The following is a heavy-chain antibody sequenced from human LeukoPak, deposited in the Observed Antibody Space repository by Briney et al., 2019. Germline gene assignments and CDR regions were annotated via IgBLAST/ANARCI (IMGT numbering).Heavy chain of an antibody. J-gene: IGHJ6*03. V-gene: IGHV4-34*01. CDR3: ARARDGYNYYYYYMDV. CDR2: INHSGST. CDR1: GGSFSGYY. D-gene: IGHD5-24*01. Sequence: SETLSLTCAVYGGSFSGYYWSWIRQPPGKGLEWIGEINHSGSTNYNPSLKSRVTISVDTSKNQFSLKLSSVTAADTAVYYCARARDGYNYYYYYMDVWGKGTTVTVSS.